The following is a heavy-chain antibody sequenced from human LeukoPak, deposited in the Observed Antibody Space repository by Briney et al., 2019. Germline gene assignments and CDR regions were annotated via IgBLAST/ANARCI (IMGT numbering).Heavy chain of an antibody. J-gene: IGHJ4*02. CDR3: ARGRITMVRGVNYFDY. CDR2: IYYSGST. CDR1: GCSISSYY. Sequence: SETLSLTCTVSGCSISSYYWSWIRQPPGKGLEWIGYIYYSGSTNYNPSLKSRVTISVDTSKNQFSLKLSSVTAAVTAVYYCARGRITMVRGVNYFDYWGQGTLVTVSS. D-gene: IGHD3-10*01. V-gene: IGHV4-59*01.